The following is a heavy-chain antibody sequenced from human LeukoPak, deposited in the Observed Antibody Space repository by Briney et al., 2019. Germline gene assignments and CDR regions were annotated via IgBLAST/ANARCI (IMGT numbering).Heavy chain of an antibody. CDR3: AGDEDPYSISWYLFDY. J-gene: IGHJ4*02. CDR1: GFTFSSYA. V-gene: IGHV3-23*01. Sequence: PGGSLRLSCAASGFTFSSYAMSWVRQAPGKGLEWVSGITSSGTYRYYAGSVKGRFTISRDNSKDTLYLEMNSLRAEDTAIYYCAGDEDPYSISWYLFDYWGQGTLVAVS. CDR2: ITSSGTYR. D-gene: IGHD6-13*01.